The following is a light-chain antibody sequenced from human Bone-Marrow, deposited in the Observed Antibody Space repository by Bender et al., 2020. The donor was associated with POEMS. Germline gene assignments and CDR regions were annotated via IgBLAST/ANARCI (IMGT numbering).Light chain of an antibody. V-gene: IGLV2-23*02. J-gene: IGLJ1*01. CDR1: SYNY. CDR3: CSYAGSRPLV. CDR2: EVR. Sequence: QSALTQPASVSGSPGQSITISCTGTSYNYVSWYQQHPGKAPKLIVYEVRNRPSGISDRFSGSKSGNTASLTISGLQPEDEADYYCCSYAGSRPLVFGTGTKVTVL.